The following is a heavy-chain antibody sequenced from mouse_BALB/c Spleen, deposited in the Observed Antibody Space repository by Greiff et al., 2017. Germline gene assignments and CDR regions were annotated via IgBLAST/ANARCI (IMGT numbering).Heavy chain of an antibody. Sequence: QVQLQESGPGLVAPSQSLSITCTVSGFSLTSYGVHWVRQPPGKGLEWLGVIWAGGSTNYNSALMSRLSISKDNSKSQVFLKMNSLQTDDTAMYYCARERGNGGAMDYWGQGTSVTVSS. CDR3: ARERGNGGAMDY. J-gene: IGHJ4*01. V-gene: IGHV2-9*02. D-gene: IGHD2-1*01. CDR2: IWAGGST. CDR1: GFSLTSYG.